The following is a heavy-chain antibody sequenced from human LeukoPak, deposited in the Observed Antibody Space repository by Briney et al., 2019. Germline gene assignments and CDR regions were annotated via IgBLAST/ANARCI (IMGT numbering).Heavy chain of an antibody. CDR3: ARSDPLAARDFDY. D-gene: IGHD6-6*01. V-gene: IGHV4-61*02. CDR1: GGSISSGSYY. CDR2: IYTSGST. Sequence: SQTLSLTCTVSGGSISSGSYYWSWIRQPAGKGLEWIGRIYTSGSTNYNPSLKSRVTILVDTSKNQFSLKLSSVTAADTAVYYCARSDPLAARDFDYWGQGTLVTVSS. J-gene: IGHJ4*02.